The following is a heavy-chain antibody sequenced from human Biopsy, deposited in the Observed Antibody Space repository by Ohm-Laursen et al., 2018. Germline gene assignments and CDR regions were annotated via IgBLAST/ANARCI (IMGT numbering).Heavy chain of an antibody. V-gene: IGHV3-11*01. CDR1: GFTFRDYY. J-gene: IGHJ6*02. Sequence: GSLRLSCAASGFTFRDYYMIWIRQPPGKGLEWVSYITNSGGTVYYEDSVKGRFTVSRDNAKNSLYLQMDRPRAEDTAVYYCARPPWGHAYGYYNGMDVWGQGTTVIVSS. CDR2: ITNSGGTV. D-gene: IGHD3-10*01. CDR3: ARPPWGHAYGYYNGMDV.